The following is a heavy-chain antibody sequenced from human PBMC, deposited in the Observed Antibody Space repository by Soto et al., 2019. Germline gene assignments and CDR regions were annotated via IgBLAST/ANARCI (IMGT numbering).Heavy chain of an antibody. CDR1: GGSVPGFY. J-gene: IGHJ4*02. V-gene: IGHV4-59*02. CDR3: ARAPGLGVAHLED. CDR2: IFHSGSC. D-gene: IGHD6-19*01. Sequence: SATLYLTCTVSGGSVPGFYWSWIRQPPGRGLEWIGYIFHSGSCNHNPSLKSRVTISVDTSKIQISLRLTSVTAADTAVYYRARAPGLGVAHLEDWRQGTMVTVSS.